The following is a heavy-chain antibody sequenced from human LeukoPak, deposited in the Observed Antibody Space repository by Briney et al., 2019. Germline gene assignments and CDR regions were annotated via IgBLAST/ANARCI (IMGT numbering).Heavy chain of an antibody. V-gene: IGHV3-66*01. Sequence: RPGGSLRLSCAASGFTVSSNYMSWVRQAPGKGLEWVSVIYSGGSTYYADSVKGRFTISRDNSKNTLYLQMNSLRAEDTAVYYCARDYQYSSSWYDLSDYWGQGTLVTVSS. CDR2: IYSGGST. D-gene: IGHD6-13*01. CDR3: ARDYQYSSSWYDLSDY. J-gene: IGHJ4*02. CDR1: GFTVSSNY.